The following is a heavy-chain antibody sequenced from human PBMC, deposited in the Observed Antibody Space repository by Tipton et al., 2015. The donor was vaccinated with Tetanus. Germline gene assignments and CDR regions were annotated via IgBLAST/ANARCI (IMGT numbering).Heavy chain of an antibody. D-gene: IGHD3-16*02. CDR1: GVTVSGNY. V-gene: IGHV3-53*01. J-gene: IGHJ4*02. CDR2: TYGDGST. CDR3: ARDYPDFDY. Sequence: SLRLSCAASGVTVSGNYMSWVRQAPGKGLEWVSLTYGDGSTYYADSVKGRFTISRDNSKNTLYLQMSNLRAEETAVYYCARDYPDFDYWGQGTLVTVSS.